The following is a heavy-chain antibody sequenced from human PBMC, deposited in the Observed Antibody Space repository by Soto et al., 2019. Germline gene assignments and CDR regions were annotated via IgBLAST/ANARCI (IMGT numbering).Heavy chain of an antibody. D-gene: IGHD6-19*01. CDR3: AKEVAVAGDFDY. CDR2: ISSDGNTK. V-gene: IGHV3-30*18. CDR1: GFTFSSYG. Sequence: HPGGSLRLSCVASGFTFSSYGIHWVRQAPGKGLEWVAVISSDGNTKYYADSVKGRFTISRDNSKNTLYLQMDSLRPEDTAVYYCAKEVAVAGDFDYWGRGTQVTVSS. J-gene: IGHJ4*01.